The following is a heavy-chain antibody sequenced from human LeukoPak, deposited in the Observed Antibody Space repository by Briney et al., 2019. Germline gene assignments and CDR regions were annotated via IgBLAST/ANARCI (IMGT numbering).Heavy chain of an antibody. Sequence: PGGSLRLSCAASGFTFSNFGITWVRQAPGEGVECVSNIFGRVGDTYSTDSVRGRFTISRDISKNTVYLQINSLRGDDTDLYYSAKYGIVLPPGSHIPHWFHFWGQGSLVTVTS. CDR1: GFTFSNFG. V-gene: IGHV3-23*01. D-gene: IGHD2-8*01. CDR2: IFGRVGDT. J-gene: IGHJ5*01. CDR3: AKYGIVLPPGSHIPHWFHF.